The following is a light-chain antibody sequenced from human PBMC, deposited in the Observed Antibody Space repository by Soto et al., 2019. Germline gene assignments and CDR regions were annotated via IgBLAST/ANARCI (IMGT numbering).Light chain of an antibody. CDR3: RSYTSSSPFYV. Sequence: QSALTQTTSVSGSPGQSITISCTGISSDVGGNSYVSWYQQHPGKAPKLMIYDVTNRPSGVSNRFSGSKSGNTASLTISGLQAEDEADYYCRSYTSSSPFYVFGSGTKLTVL. CDR2: DVT. CDR1: SSDVGGNSY. J-gene: IGLJ1*01. V-gene: IGLV2-14*01.